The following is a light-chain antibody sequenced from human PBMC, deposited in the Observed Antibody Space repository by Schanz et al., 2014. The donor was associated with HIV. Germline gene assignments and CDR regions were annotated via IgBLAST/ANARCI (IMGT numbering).Light chain of an antibody. CDR3: GTWDSSLGAAGV. J-gene: IGLJ1*01. CDR2: DNN. V-gene: IGLV1-51*01. CDR1: ALNV. Sequence: QSLLTQPPSVSAAPGQRVTISCSGGALNVVSWYQQLPGTSPKLLIYDNNKRPSGIPDRFTGSKTGTTATLGITGLQAGDEAEYYCGTWDSSLGAAGVFGTGTKLTVL.